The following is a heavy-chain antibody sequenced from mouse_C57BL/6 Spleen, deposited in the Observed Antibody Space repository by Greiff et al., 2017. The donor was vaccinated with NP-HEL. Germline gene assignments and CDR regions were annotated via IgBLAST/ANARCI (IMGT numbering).Heavy chain of an antibody. D-gene: IGHD1-1*01. CDR3: AMTTVVPYFDY. Sequence: EVQLQQSGPELVKPGASVKISCKASGYTFTDYYMNWVKQSHGKSLEWIGDINPNNGGTSYNQKFKGKATLTVDKSSSTAYMELRSLTSEDSAVYYCAMTTVVPYFDYWGQGTTLTVSS. CDR1: GYTFTDYY. V-gene: IGHV1-26*01. CDR2: INPNNGGT. J-gene: IGHJ2*01.